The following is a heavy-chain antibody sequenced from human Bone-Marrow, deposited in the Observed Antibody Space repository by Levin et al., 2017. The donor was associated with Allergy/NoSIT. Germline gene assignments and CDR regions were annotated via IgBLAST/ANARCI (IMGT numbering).Heavy chain of an antibody. CDR2: IYDNERT. CDR1: GVSINIHH. J-gene: IGHJ6*02. V-gene: IGHV4-59*08. Sequence: SETLSLTCTVSGVSINIHHWSWIRQSPGKGLEWIGYIYDNERTSYSPTLKIRVTISADTSKNQLSLRLSSVTAAVTAVYYCARHEYYYGLDVWGQGTSVTVS. CDR3: ARHEYYYGLDV.